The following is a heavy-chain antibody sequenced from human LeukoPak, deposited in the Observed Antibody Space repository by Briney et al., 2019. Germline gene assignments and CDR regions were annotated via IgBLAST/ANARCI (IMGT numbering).Heavy chain of an antibody. CDR3: AKNYGDSNWFDP. V-gene: IGHV6-1*01. CDR1: GDSVSSNSAA. CDR2: TYYRSNWFN. Sequence: SQTLSLTCAISGDSVSSNSAAWNWITPSPSLGLEWLGRTYYRSNWFNDFALSVKSRITINPDTSKNQFSLQLNSVTPEDTAVYYCAKNYGDSNWFDPWGQGTLVTVSS. D-gene: IGHD4-17*01. J-gene: IGHJ5*02.